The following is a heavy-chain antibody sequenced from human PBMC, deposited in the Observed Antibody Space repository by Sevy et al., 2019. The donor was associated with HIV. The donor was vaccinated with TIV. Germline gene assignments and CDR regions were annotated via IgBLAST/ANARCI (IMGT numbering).Heavy chain of an antibody. D-gene: IGHD2-8*01. CDR2: LSFGCGEI. CDR1: GFTFRKYS. J-gene: IGHJ4*02. Sequence: RGSLRLSCAASGFTFRKYSMSWVRQPPGKGLEWVSTLSFGCGEINYADSVKGRFTISRDNSKSSVYLQMNNLRPEDTAVYYCAREGCTKPHDYWGQGTLVTVSS. CDR3: AREGCTKPHDY. V-gene: IGHV3-23*01.